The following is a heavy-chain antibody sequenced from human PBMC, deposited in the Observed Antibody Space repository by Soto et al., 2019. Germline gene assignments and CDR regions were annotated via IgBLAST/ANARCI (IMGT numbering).Heavy chain of an antibody. D-gene: IGHD1-26*01. J-gene: IGHJ4*02. CDR2: IHYTGRT. CDR1: GGSISSNTAY. Sequence: QLQLQESGPGLVKPSETLSLTCTVSGGSISSNTAYWGWIRQPPGKGLEWIGSIHYTGRTYYNPSLKGRLTISVDTSKNQFSLRLTSVIASDTAVYYCARPLSGGGTYFYWGPGTLVTVSS. V-gene: IGHV4-39*01. CDR3: ARPLSGGGTYFY.